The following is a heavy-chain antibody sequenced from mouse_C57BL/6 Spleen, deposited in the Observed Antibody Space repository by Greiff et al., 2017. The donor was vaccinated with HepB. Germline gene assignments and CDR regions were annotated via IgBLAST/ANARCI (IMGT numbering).Heavy chain of an antibody. CDR2: INPSSGYT. V-gene: IGHV1-4*01. Sequence: VKLVESGAELARPGASVKMSCKASGYTFTSYTMHWVKQRPGQGLEWIGYINPSSGYTKYNQKFKDKATLTADKSSSTAYMQLSSLTSEDSAVYYCARVGAMDYWGQGTSVTVSS. J-gene: IGHJ4*01. CDR1: GYTFTSYT. CDR3: ARVGAMDY.